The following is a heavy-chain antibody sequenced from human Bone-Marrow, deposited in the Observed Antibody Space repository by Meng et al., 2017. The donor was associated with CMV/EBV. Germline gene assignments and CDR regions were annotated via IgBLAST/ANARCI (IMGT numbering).Heavy chain of an antibody. D-gene: IGHD3-3*01. J-gene: IGHJ6*01. Sequence: SVKVSCKASGYTFTGYYMHWVRQAPGQGLEWMGGIIPIFGTANYAQKFQGRVTITTDESTSTAYMELSSLRSEDTAVYYCAQMLYDFWSGYQTLDYYYYGMDVWGQGPTVTVSS. CDR1: GYTFTGYY. V-gene: IGHV1-69*05. CDR2: IIPIFGTA. CDR3: AQMLYDFWSGYQTLDYYYYGMDV.